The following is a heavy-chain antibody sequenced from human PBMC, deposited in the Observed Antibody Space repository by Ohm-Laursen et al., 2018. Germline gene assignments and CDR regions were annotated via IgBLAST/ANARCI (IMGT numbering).Heavy chain of an antibody. Sequence: TLSLTCTVPGGSVSSGSYYWSWIRQPPGKGLEWIGYIYYSGSTNYNPSLKSRLTISVDTSKNQFSLKLSSVTAADTAVYYCARDLTVTPWNYGMDVWGQGTTVTVS. CDR1: GGSVSSGSYY. J-gene: IGHJ6*02. D-gene: IGHD1-1*01. CDR2: IYYSGST. CDR3: ARDLTVTPWNYGMDV. V-gene: IGHV4-61*01.